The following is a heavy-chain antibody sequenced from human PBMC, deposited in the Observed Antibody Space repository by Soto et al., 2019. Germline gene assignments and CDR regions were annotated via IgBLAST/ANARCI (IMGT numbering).Heavy chain of an antibody. CDR2: IYTSGST. CDR1: RDSISSSY. V-gene: IGHV4-4*07. J-gene: IGHJ4*02. D-gene: IGHD3-3*01. CDR3: ARSGVALDY. Sequence: PWETKSLTCTVSRDSISSSYLTWIRQPAGKGLEWIGRIYTSGSTSCNPSLKSRVTMSVDTSKNQFSLKRTSVTAADAAVYDGARSGVALDYWAQGAGVTVSS.